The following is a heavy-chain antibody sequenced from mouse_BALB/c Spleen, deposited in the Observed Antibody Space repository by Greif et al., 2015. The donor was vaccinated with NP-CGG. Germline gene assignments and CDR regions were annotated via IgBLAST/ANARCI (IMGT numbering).Heavy chain of an antibody. D-gene: IGHD2-14*01. CDR1: GFTFSSYW. CDR2: IRLKSDNYAT. Sequence: DVKLVESGGGLVQPGGSMKLSCVASGFTFSSYWMSWVRQSPEKGLEWVAEIRLKSDNYATHYAESVKGKFTISRDDSKSRLYLQMNSLRAEDTGIYYCTTGRYDGFAYWGQGTLVTVSA. CDR3: TTGRYDGFAY. V-gene: IGHV6-6*02. J-gene: IGHJ3*01.